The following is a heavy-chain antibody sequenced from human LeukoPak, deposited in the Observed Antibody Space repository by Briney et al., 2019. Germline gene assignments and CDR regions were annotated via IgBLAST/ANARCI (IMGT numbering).Heavy chain of an antibody. CDR2: IFPGGSDT. Sequence: GESLQISCKGSGYTFTTHWIAWVRQMPGKGLEWMGIIFPGGSDTTYSPSFEGQVTISADKSINTAYLQWSSLKASDTAMYYCATSESQTRFDFWGQGTLVTVSS. D-gene: IGHD1/OR15-1a*01. CDR3: ATSESQTRFDF. J-gene: IGHJ4*02. CDR1: GYTFTTHW. V-gene: IGHV5-51*01.